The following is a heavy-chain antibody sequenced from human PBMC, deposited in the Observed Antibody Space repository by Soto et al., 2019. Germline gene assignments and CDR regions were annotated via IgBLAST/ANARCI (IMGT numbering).Heavy chain of an antibody. CDR1: GDYIHVGGYY. D-gene: IGHD2-2*01. CDR2: IYYTGKT. CDR3: GRDLTSNANCIDP. Sequence: ALETLSLTCSVSGDYIHVGGYYWTWIRQRPGKGREWMGYIYYTGKTYYNPSLESRLTMSVDRSKNQFSLRLTSVTAAATAVYFCGRDLTSNANCIDPWGQGTLVTVSS. J-gene: IGHJ5*02. V-gene: IGHV4-30-4*01.